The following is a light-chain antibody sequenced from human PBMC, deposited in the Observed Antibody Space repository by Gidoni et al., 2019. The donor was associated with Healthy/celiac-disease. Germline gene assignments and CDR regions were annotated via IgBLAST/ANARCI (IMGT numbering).Light chain of an antibody. V-gene: IGKV3-11*01. J-gene: IGKJ4*01. Sequence: EIVLTQSPATLSLSPGERATRSCRSSQSVSSYLAWYQQKPGQAPRLLIYDASNRATGIPARFSGSGSGTDFTLTISSLEPEDFAVYYCQQRSNWPRLTFXGXTKVEIK. CDR3: QQRSNWPRLT. CDR2: DAS. CDR1: QSVSSY.